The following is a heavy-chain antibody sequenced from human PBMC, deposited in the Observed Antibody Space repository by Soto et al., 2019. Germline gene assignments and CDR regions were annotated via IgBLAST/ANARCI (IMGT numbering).Heavy chain of an antibody. D-gene: IGHD3-3*01. V-gene: IGHV4-34*01. CDR1: GGSFTGYY. CDR2: INYRGST. J-gene: IGHJ6*02. CDR3: VRGQPHRITIFEVVIRSYDYGMDV. Sequence: QVPLQQWGAGLLKPSETLSLTCAVYGGSFTGYYWTWIRQTPGKGLEWIGEINYRGSTYYNPSLESRITMAVDTSKNHFSLKLSSVTAADTAVYFCVRGQPHRITIFEVVIRSYDYGMDVWGQGTTVTVSS.